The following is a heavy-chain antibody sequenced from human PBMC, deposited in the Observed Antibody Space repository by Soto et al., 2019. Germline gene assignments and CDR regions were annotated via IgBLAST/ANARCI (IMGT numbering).Heavy chain of an antibody. CDR2: TRNKGESYTT. J-gene: IGHJ4*02. Sequence: EVQLVESGGGLVRPGGSLRLSCAASGFNIRDHYMDWVGQAPGKGLEWVGLTRNKGESYTTEHAASVKGRFVISRDDSKNSVYLQMNSLKTEDTAVYYCVREGFFTLDFWGQGTLVTVSS. CDR1: GFNIRDHY. CDR3: VREGFFTLDF. V-gene: IGHV3-72*01.